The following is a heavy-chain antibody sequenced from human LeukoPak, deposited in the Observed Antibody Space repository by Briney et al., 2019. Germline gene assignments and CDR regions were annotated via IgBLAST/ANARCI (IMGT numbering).Heavy chain of an antibody. D-gene: IGHD3-16*01. CDR3: ARGGGLDV. CDR2: INHNGNVN. CDR1: GFTFSSCW. Sequence: GGSLRLSCAASGFTFSSCWMNWARQAPGKGLEWVASINHNGNVNYYVDSVKGRFTISRDNAKNSLYLQMSNLRAEDTAVYFCARGGGLDVWGQGTTVTVSS. V-gene: IGHV3-7*03. J-gene: IGHJ6*02.